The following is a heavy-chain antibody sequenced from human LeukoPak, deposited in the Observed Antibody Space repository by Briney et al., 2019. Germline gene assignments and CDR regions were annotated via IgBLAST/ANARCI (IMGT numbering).Heavy chain of an antibody. CDR1: GFTFSSYA. V-gene: IGHV3-30-3*01. D-gene: IGHD3-22*01. CDR3: ARGGYYYDSSGHPDYFDY. Sequence: PGGSLRLSCAASGFTFSSYAMHWVRQAPGKGLEWVAVISYDGSNKYYAVSVKGRFTISRDNSKNTLYLQMNSLRAEDTAVYYCARGGYYYDSSGHPDYFDYWGQGTLVTVSS. CDR2: ISYDGSNK. J-gene: IGHJ4*02.